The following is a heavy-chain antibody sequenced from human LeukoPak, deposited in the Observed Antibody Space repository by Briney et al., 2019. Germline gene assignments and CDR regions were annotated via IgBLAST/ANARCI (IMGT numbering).Heavy chain of an antibody. CDR3: ARGKTRVDY. CDR2: INHSGST. J-gene: IGHJ4*02. CDR1: GGSFRGYY. Sequence: PSETPSLTCAVYGGSFRGYYWSWIRQPPGKGLEWIGEINHSGSTNYNPSLKSRVTISVDTSKNQFSLKLSSVTAADTAVYYCARGKTRVDYWGQGTLVTVSS. V-gene: IGHV4-34*01.